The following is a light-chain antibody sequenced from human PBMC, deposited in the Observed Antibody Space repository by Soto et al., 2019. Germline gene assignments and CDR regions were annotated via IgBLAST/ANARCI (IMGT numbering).Light chain of an antibody. CDR3: SSYGGTNNVV. CDR1: SSDVGGYKY. Sequence: QSFLTQPPSASGSPGQSVTISCTGTSSDVGGYKYVSWYQHHPGKAPKVVIYEVTKRPSGVPDRFSGSQSGNTASLTVSGLQAEDEADYYCSSYGGTNNVVFGGGTKVTVL. V-gene: IGLV2-8*01. J-gene: IGLJ2*01. CDR2: EVT.